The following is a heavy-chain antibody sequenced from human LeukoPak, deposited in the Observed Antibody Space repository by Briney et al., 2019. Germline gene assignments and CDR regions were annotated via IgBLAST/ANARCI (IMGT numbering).Heavy chain of an antibody. D-gene: IGHD2-21*01. CDR1: GGSFSTYV. Sequence: GASVKVSCKTSGGSFSTYVINWVRQAPGQGLEWMERTLPVLGTVNYAQSFQGRVNITADTATNTGYMELSSLKSEDTAVYYCARGGVVEIGAVGMDVWGQGTTVTVSS. CDR3: ARGGVVEIGAVGMDV. CDR2: TLPVLGTV. J-gene: IGHJ6*02. V-gene: IGHV1-69*04.